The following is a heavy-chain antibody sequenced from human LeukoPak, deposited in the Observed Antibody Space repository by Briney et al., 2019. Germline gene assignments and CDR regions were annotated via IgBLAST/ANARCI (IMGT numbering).Heavy chain of an antibody. J-gene: IGHJ5*02. Sequence: SETLSLTCTVSGGSISSGSYYWSWIRQPAGKGLEWIGRIYTSGSTNYNPSLKSRVTISVDTSKNQFSLKLSSVTAADTAVYYCARDMFGAAVAGPNWFDPWGQGTLVTVSS. D-gene: IGHD6-19*01. CDR3: ARDMFGAAVAGPNWFDP. CDR2: IYTSGST. V-gene: IGHV4-61*02. CDR1: GGSISSGSYY.